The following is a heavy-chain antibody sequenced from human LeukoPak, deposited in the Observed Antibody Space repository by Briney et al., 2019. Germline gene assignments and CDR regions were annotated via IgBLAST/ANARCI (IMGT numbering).Heavy chain of an antibody. Sequence: GRSLRLSCAASGFTFDDYAMHWVRQAPGKGLEWVSGISWNSGSIDYAGSVRGRFTNSRDNAKNSLFLQMSSLRAEDTALYYCAKGTGKYWTYFDYWGLGTLVTVSS. D-gene: IGHD1-1*01. V-gene: IGHV3-9*01. CDR1: GFTFDDYA. CDR3: AKGTGKYWTYFDY. J-gene: IGHJ4*02. CDR2: ISWNSGSI.